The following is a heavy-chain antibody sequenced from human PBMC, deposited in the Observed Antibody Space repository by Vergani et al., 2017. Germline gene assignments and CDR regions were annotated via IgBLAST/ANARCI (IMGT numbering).Heavy chain of an antibody. V-gene: IGHV4-31*04. D-gene: IGHD3-22*01. CDR2: IYSTGST. CDR3: AIMGGYDEGDAFRIGYFDS. CDR1: GDSISSGVYY. Sequence: QVRLQESGPGLVKPSETLSLTCSVSGDSISSGVYYWNWIRQHPGKGLEWIGYIYSTGSTHHNPSLRRRINMSVDTSKNQFSLKLNSVTAADTAMYYCAIMGGYDEGDAFRIGYFDSWGPGILVTVSS. J-gene: IGHJ4*02.